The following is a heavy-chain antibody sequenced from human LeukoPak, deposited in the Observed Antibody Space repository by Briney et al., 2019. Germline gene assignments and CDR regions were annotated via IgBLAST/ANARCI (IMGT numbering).Heavy chain of an antibody. V-gene: IGHV3-23*01. CDR1: GFTFSSYG. CDR2: IRGSGGGT. J-gene: IGHJ4*02. CDR3: AKDRSWYSYGPDY. D-gene: IGHD5-18*01. Sequence: PGGSLRLSCAASGFTFSSYGMSWVRQAPGKGLEWVSAIRGSGGGTYYADSVKGRFTISRDNSKNTLYLQMNSLRAEDTAVYYCAKDRSWYSYGPDYWGQGTLVTVSS.